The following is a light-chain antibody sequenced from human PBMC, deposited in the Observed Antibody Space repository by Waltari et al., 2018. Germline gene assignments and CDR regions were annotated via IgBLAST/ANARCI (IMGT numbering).Light chain of an antibody. V-gene: IGKV3-20*01. CDR2: GAS. CDR1: PSVRNSR. CDR3: QQYGSSPTT. J-gene: IGKJ3*01. Sequence: EIVLTQSPGTLSLSPGEGATLSCRASPSVRNSRLAWYQQTPGQAPRLLIYGASSRATGIPDRFSGSGSGTDLPLTISRLEPEDFAVYYCQQYGSSPTTFGPGTKVDIK.